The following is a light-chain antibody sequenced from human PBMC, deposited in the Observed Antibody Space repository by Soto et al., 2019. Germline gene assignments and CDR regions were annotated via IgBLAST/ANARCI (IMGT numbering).Light chain of an antibody. CDR1: SSDVGGYNY. CDR3: SSYTSSSTVV. Sequence: QLVLTQPASVSGSPGQSITISCTGTSSDVGGYNYVSWYQQHPGKAPKLMVYDVSNRPSGVSNRFSGSKSGNTASLTISGLQAEDEAAYYCSSYTSSSTVVFGGGTKLTVL. CDR2: DVS. J-gene: IGLJ2*01. V-gene: IGLV2-14*01.